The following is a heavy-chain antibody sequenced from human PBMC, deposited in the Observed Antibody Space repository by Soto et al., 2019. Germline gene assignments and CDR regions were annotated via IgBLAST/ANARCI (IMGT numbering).Heavy chain of an antibody. CDR1: GGSISSYY. Sequence: SETLSLTCTVSGGSISSYYWSWIRQPPGKGLEWIGYIYYSGSTNHNPSLKSRVTISVDTSKNQFSLKLSSVTAADTAVYYCARAEAVAGTDYYYYGMDVWGQGTTVTVSS. CDR2: IYYSGST. V-gene: IGHV4-59*01. J-gene: IGHJ6*02. CDR3: ARAEAVAGTDYYYYGMDV. D-gene: IGHD6-19*01.